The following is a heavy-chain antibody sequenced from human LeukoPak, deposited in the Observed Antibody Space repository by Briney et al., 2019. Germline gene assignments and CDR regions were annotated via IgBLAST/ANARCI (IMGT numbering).Heavy chain of an antibody. V-gene: IGHV1-69*01. CDR3: ARDGYSYGSHFDY. Sequence: SVKVSCKASGGTFSSYAISWVRQAPGQGLEWMGGIIPIFGTANYAQKFQGRVTITADESTSTAYMELSSLRFEDTAVYYCARDGYSYGSHFDYWGQGTLVSVP. CDR2: IIPIFGTA. J-gene: IGHJ4*02. D-gene: IGHD5-18*01. CDR1: GGTFSSYA.